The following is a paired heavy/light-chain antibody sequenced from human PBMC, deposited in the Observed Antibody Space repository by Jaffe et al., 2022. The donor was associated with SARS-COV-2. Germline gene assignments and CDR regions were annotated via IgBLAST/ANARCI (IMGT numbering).Light chain of an antibody. CDR2: AAS. Sequence: DIQMTQSPSSLSASVGDRVTITCRASQIISSYLNWYQQKPGTAPKVLIYAASSLQSGVPSRFSGSGSGTDFTLTISSLQPEDFATYYCQQSYSTPITFGGGTKVEIK. J-gene: IGKJ4*01. V-gene: IGKV1-39*01. CDR1: QIISSY. CDR3: QQSYSTPIT.
Heavy chain of an antibody. V-gene: IGHV4-34*01. CDR2: INHSGNT. J-gene: IGHJ6*03. CDR3: ARREMVRGVMLNRKSYMDV. CDR1: GGSFSGSS. D-gene: IGHD3-10*01. Sequence: QVQLQQWGAGLLKPSETLSLTCAVYGGSFSGSSWSWIRQPPGKGLEWIGEINHSGNTNYNPSLKSRVTISEDTSKNQLSLKLSSVTAADTAVYYCARREMVRGVMLNRKSYMDVWGKGTTVTVSS.